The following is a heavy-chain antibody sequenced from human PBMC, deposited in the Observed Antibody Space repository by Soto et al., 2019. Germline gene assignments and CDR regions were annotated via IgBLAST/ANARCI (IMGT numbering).Heavy chain of an antibody. V-gene: IGHV3-48*01. Sequence: EVQLVESGGGLVQPGGSLRLSCAASGFTFSSYSMDWVRQAPGKGLEWVSYISISSRTTYYADSVKGRFTISRDNAKNSLFLEQNSLRAEYTAVYYWARDHAQALVFVGGVIARPAHGYWGQGTLVNVSS. CDR2: ISISSRTT. D-gene: IGHD3-16*02. J-gene: IGHJ4*02. CDR3: ARDHAQALVFVGGVIARPAHGY. CDR1: GFTFSSYS.